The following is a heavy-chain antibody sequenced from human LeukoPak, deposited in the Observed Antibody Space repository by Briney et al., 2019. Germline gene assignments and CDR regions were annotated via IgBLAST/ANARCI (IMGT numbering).Heavy chain of an antibody. D-gene: IGHD5-12*01. CDR3: AGVSVRGGGYDVFGLGVYFDY. CDR2: TYYRSWWYN. CDR1: GDSVPSNSGA. Sequence: SQTLSLTCAISGDSVPSNSGAWHWIRPSPSRGLEWLGRTYYRSWWYNDYAVSVKSRITIKPDISETQFSLKLKSVTHEDRVVDCCAGVSVRGGGYDVFGLGVYFDYWGQGTLVTVSS. J-gene: IGHJ4*02. V-gene: IGHV6-1*01.